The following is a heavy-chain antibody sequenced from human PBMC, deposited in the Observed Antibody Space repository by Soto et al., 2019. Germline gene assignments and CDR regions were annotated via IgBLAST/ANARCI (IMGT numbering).Heavy chain of an antibody. CDR3: STDPRSITGTTSSEDFQH. CDR1: GGTFSGYA. V-gene: IGHV1-69*01. J-gene: IGHJ1*01. D-gene: IGHD1-1*01. CDR2: IIPIFGIT. Sequence: QAQLMQSGAEVKEPGSSVKVSCKASGGTFSGYAISWVRQAPGQGLEWLGGIIPIFGITNYAQKFQNRLTMAADESSATVDMDLRSMTSEDSAIYYCSTDPRSITGTTSSEDFQHLGQGTLFSVS.